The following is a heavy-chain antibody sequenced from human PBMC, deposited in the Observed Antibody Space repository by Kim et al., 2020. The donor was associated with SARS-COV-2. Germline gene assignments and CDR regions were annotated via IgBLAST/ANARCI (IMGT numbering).Heavy chain of an antibody. CDR3: ARDQGALGVVVPFDY. CDR1: GFTFSSYA. D-gene: IGHD2-2*01. V-gene: IGHV3-30-3*01. J-gene: IGHJ4*02. CDR2: ISYDGSNK. Sequence: GGSLRLSCAASGFTFSSYAMHWVRQAPGKGLEWVAVISYDGSNKYYADSVKGRFTISGDNSKNTLYLQMNSLRAEDTAVYYCARDQGALGVVVPFDYWGQGTLVTVSS.